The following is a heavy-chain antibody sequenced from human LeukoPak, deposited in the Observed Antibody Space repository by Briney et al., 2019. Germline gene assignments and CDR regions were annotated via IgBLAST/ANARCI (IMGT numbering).Heavy chain of an antibody. D-gene: IGHD2-15*01. CDR2: IVYSGSA. CDR3: ARRPGYCSGGSCYYYYYYYMDV. Sequence: SETLSLTCTVSGGSINTYYWSWIRQPPGKGLEWIGHIVYSGSANYNPSLNSRVTISVDTSKNQFSLKLSSVTAADTAVYYCARRPGYCSGGSCYYYYYYYMDVWGKGTTVTISS. J-gene: IGHJ6*03. CDR1: GGSINTYY. V-gene: IGHV4-59*12.